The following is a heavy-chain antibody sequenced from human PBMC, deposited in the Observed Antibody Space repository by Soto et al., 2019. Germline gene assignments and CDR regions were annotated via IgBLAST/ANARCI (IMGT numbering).Heavy chain of an antibody. CDR1: GFTFSSYW. J-gene: IGHJ6*02. CDR2: IKQDGSEK. D-gene: IGHD5-12*01. CDR3: ARFDSRLDIVATRTYYYYYGMDV. V-gene: IGHV3-7*05. Sequence: GGSLRLSCAASGFTFSSYWMSWVRQAPGKGLEWVANIKQDGSEKYYVDSVKGRFTISRDNAKNSLYLQMNSLRAEDTAVYYCARFDSRLDIVATRTYYYYYGMDVWGQGTTVTVSS.